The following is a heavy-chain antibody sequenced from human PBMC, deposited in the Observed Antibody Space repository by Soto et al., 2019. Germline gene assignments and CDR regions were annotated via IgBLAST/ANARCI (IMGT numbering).Heavy chain of an antibody. D-gene: IGHD2-15*01. Sequence: QVQLVQSGAEVKKPGSSVKVSCKASGGTFSSYAISWVRQAPGQGLEWMGGIIPIFGTANDAQKFQGRVTITADKSPSTAYMKLSRLRSEDTAVYYCARDGCSCGSCYSYYFDYCGQGTLVTVSS. CDR1: GGTFSSYA. CDR2: IIPIFGTA. J-gene: IGHJ4*02. V-gene: IGHV1-69*06. CDR3: ARDGCSCGSCYSYYFDY.